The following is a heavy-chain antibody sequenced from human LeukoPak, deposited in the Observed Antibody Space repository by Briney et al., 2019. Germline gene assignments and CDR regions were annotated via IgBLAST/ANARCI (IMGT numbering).Heavy chain of an antibody. V-gene: IGHV4-59*07. CDR2: IYYSGST. Sequence: PSDTLSLTCTVSGRSISSYYWSWIRQPPGKGLEWIGYIYYSGSTNYNPSLKSRVTISVDTSKNQFSLKLSSVTAADTAVYYCARLSSGYYMDVWGKGITVTVSS. CDR1: GRSISSYY. D-gene: IGHD3-22*01. J-gene: IGHJ6*04. CDR3: ARLSSGYYMDV.